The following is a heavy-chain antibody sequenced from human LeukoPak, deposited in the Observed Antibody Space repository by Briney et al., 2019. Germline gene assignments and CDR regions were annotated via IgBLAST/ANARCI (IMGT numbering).Heavy chain of an antibody. D-gene: IGHD3-3*02. Sequence: PSETLSLTCTVSGGSISSYYWSWIRQPPGKGLEWIGYIYYSGSTNYNPSLKSRVTISVDTSKNQFSLKLSSVTAADTAVYYCARHFWSGYYEDYYYYYGMDVWGQGTTVTVSS. V-gene: IGHV4-59*01. CDR3: ARHFWSGYYEDYYYYYGMDV. CDR2: IYYSGST. CDR1: GGSISSYY. J-gene: IGHJ6*02.